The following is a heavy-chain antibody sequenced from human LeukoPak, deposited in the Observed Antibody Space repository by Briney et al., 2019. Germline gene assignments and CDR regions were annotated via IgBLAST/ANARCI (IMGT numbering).Heavy chain of an antibody. CDR2: IYPGDSDA. J-gene: IGHJ4*02. V-gene: IGHV5-51*01. Sequence: GESLKISCKGAGCSFTDHWIGWVRPMPGKGLEWMGVIYPGDSDARYSPSFQGQVTISADKSISTAYLQWSSLKASDTAMYYCARLPVTMPSFVFDYWGQGTLVTVSS. D-gene: IGHD4-17*01. CDR1: GCSFTDHW. CDR3: ARLPVTMPSFVFDY.